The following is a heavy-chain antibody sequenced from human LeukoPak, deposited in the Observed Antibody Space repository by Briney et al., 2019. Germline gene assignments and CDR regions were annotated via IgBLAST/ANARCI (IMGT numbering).Heavy chain of an antibody. J-gene: IGHJ5*02. V-gene: IGHV1-24*01. Sequence: ASVKVSCKVSGYTLTELSMHWVRQAPGKGLGWMGGFDPEDGETIYAQKFQGRVTITADKSTSTAYMELSSLRSEDTAVYYCARDGSSSWYEVVWFDPWGQGTLVTVSS. D-gene: IGHD6-13*01. CDR2: FDPEDGET. CDR1: GYTLTELS. CDR3: ARDGSSSWYEVVWFDP.